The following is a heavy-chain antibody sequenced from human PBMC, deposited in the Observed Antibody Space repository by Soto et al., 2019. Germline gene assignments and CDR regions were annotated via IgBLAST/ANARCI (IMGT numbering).Heavy chain of an antibody. CDR3: ARCPPSYCPSGRLDP. D-gene: IGHD2-8*01. V-gene: IGHV5-51*01. J-gene: IGHJ5*02. Sequence: SGESLKISCKASGYSFSTYWIAWVRQMPGKGLEWMGIIYPGDSDTRYSPSFQGQVTISADKSISTAYLQWSSLKASDTAMYYCARCPPSYCPSGRLDPWGQGTLVTVSS. CDR1: GYSFSTYW. CDR2: IYPGDSDT.